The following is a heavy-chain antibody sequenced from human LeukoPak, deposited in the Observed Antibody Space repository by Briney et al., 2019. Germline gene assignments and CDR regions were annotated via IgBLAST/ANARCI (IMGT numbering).Heavy chain of an antibody. CDR1: GYTFTSYG. Sequence: ASVKVSCKASGYTFTSYGISWVRQAPGQGLEWMGWISAYNGNTNYAQKLQGRVTMTTDTSTSTAYMELRSLRSDDKVVYYCARDRGYYDSSGYLRYWGQGTLVTVSS. V-gene: IGHV1-18*01. CDR3: ARDRGYYDSSGYLRY. CDR2: ISAYNGNT. D-gene: IGHD3-22*01. J-gene: IGHJ4*02.